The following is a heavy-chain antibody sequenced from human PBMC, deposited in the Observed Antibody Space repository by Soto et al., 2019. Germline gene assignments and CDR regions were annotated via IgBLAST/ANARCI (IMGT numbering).Heavy chain of an antibody. J-gene: IGHJ5*02. Sequence: QVQLVQSGAEVKKPGASVKVSCKASGDTFTSSGISWVRQAPGQGLEWMGWISADKGNTNYAQKLQDRVTMTTDTSTSTACMALRSLRIADTAVYSCARESAVAALDTWGQVPLVPVSS. D-gene: IGHD6-19*01. CDR3: ARESAVAALDT. CDR1: GDTFTSSG. V-gene: IGHV1-18*01. CDR2: ISADKGNT.